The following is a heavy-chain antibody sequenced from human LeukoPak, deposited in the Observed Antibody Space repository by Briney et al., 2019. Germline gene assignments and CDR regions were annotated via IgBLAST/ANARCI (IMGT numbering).Heavy chain of an antibody. CDR2: ISYDGSNK. CDR3: ASEKTGRDY. J-gene: IGHJ4*02. D-gene: IGHD1-1*01. Sequence: GGSLRLSCAASGFTFDDYAMHWVRQAPGKGLEWVAVISYDGSNKYYADSVKGRFTISRDNSKNTLYLQMNSLRAEDTAIYYCASEKTGRDYWGQGTQVTVSS. CDR1: GFTFDDYA. V-gene: IGHV3-30-3*01.